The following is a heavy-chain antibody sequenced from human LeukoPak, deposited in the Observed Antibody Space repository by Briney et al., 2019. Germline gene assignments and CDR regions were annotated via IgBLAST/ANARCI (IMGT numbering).Heavy chain of an antibody. Sequence: ASVKVSCKVSGYTLTELSMHWVRQAPGKGLEWMGGFDPEDGETIYAQKFQGRVTMTEDTSTDTAYMELSSLRSEDTAVYYCATDGLIVGARKAFDIWGQGTMVTVSS. D-gene: IGHD1-26*01. CDR2: FDPEDGET. CDR3: ATDGLIVGARKAFDI. V-gene: IGHV1-24*01. CDR1: GYTLTELS. J-gene: IGHJ3*02.